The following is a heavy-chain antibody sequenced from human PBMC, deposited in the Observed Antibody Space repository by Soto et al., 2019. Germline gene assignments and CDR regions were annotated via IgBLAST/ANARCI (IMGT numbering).Heavy chain of an antibody. CDR3: ARGPSLVYYYGSGSHNWFDP. J-gene: IGHJ5*02. CDR1: GGSFSGYY. Sequence: SETLSLTCAVYGGSFSGYYWIWIRQPPGKGLEWIGEINHSGSTNYNPSLKSRVTISVDTSKNQFSLKLSSVTAADTAVYYCARGPSLVYYYGSGSHNWFDPWGQGTLVTVSS. V-gene: IGHV4-34*01. D-gene: IGHD3-10*01. CDR2: INHSGST.